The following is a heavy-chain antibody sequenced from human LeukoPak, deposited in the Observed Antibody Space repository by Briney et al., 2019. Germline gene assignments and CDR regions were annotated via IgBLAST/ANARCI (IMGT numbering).Heavy chain of an antibody. V-gene: IGHV4-4*07. D-gene: IGHD6-13*01. CDR3: ARGNQTRAAAVGFDY. CDR2: IYTSGST. Sequence: SETLSLTCTVSGGSISSYYWSWIRQPAGKGLEWIGRIYTSGSTNYNPSLKSRVTMSVDTSKNQFPLKLSSVTAADTAVYYCARGNQTRAAAVGFDYWGQGTLVTVSS. J-gene: IGHJ4*02. CDR1: GGSISSYY.